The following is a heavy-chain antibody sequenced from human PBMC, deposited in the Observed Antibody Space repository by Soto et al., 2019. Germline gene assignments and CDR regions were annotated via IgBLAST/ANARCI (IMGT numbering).Heavy chain of an antibody. CDR3: AKELYSTPNYYYGKEV. CDR1: GFTFSSYG. Sequence: QVQLVESGGGVVQPGRSLRLSCAASGFTFSSYGMHWVRQAPGKGLEWVAVISYDGSNKYYADSVKGRFTMPRDNSNNTLYLQMNSRRSEGTAVYYCAKELYSTPNYYYGKEVWGQGTTVTVSS. CDR2: ISYDGSNK. V-gene: IGHV3-30*18. D-gene: IGHD6-13*01. J-gene: IGHJ6*02.